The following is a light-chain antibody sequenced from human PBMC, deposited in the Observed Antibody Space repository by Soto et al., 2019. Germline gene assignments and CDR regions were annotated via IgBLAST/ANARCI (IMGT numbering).Light chain of an antibody. J-gene: IGKJ2*01. V-gene: IGKV3-20*01. CDR3: QQYGRSPYA. CDR1: QSVSNSY. Sequence: EIVLTQSPGTLYLSPGERATLSCRASQSVSNSYLAWYQQKPGQAPRVLIYGASSRATGIPDRFSGSGSGTDFTLTIRCVEPEDFAVYYCQQYGRSPYAFGQGTKLEI. CDR2: GAS.